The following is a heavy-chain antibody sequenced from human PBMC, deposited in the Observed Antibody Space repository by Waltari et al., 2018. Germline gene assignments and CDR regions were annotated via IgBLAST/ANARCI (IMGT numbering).Heavy chain of an antibody. D-gene: IGHD3-3*01. CDR3: AKRLLEPQVGAFDV. CDR2: ISGGGQTT. V-gene: IGHV3-23*01. J-gene: IGHJ3*01. Sequence: EVQLLQSGGGLVQPGGSLRLSCAASGFTFSSYSMSWFRRAPGKGLEWVSAISGGGQTTLYADSVKGRFSISRDNSKNTLSLQVSSLRAEDSAVYYCAKRLLEPQVGAFDVWGQGTMVTVSS. CDR1: GFTFSSYS.